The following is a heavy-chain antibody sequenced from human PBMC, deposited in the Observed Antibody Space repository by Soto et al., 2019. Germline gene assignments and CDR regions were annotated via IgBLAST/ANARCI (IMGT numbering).Heavy chain of an antibody. J-gene: IGHJ6*02. CDR1: GGTFSSYA. Sequence: QVQLVQSGAEVKKPGSSVKVSCKASGGTFSSYAISWVRQAPGQGLEWMGGIIHIFGTANYAQNIQGKLMITADEPTSTAYMELSSLRSEDTAVYCSARDGRYDIVRYGRDFWGQGTTVTVCS. CDR2: IIHIFGTA. D-gene: IGHD3-9*01. V-gene: IGHV1-69*12. CDR3: ARDGRYDIVRYGRDF.